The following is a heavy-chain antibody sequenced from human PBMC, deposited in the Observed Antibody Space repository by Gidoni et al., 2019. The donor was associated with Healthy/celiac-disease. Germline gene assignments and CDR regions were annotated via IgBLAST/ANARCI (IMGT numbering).Heavy chain of an antibody. V-gene: IGHV3-21*01. D-gene: IGHD1-26*01. J-gene: IGHJ6*02. Sequence: EVQLEESGGGLVKPGGSLRLPCAASGFTFSSYSMNWVRQAPGKGLEWVSSISSSSSYRYYADSVKGRFTISRDNAKNSLYLQMNSLRAEDTAVYYCARGDGIVASDYYYYYGMDVWGQGTTVTVSS. CDR3: ARGDGIVASDYYYYYGMDV. CDR2: ISSSSSYR. CDR1: GFTFSSYS.